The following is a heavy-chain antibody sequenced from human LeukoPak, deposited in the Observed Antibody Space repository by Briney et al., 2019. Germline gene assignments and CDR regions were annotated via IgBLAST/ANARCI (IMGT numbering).Heavy chain of an antibody. Sequence: ASVKVSCKAPGYTFTGYYMHWVRQAPGQGLEWMGRISPNSGGTNYAQEFQGRVTMTRHTSISTAYMELSRLRSGDTAVYYCARGYNWDYFDYWGQGTLVTVSS. CDR1: GYTFTGYY. CDR2: ISPNSGGT. CDR3: ARGYNWDYFDY. J-gene: IGHJ4*02. D-gene: IGHD5-24*01. V-gene: IGHV1-2*06.